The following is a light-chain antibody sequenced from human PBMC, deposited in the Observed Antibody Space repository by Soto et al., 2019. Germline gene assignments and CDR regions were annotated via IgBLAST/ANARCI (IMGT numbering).Light chain of an antibody. CDR3: QQYFSYPLT. CDR2: PPF. J-gene: IGKJ4*01. Sequence: AIRMTQSPSSFSASTGDRVTITCRASQGISSHLAWYQVKPGKAPRLLIYPPFYLESGVPSRFSGSVSGTGFTLTISSLQSEDSAVYYCQQYFSYPLTFGGGTKVEIK. CDR1: QGISSH. V-gene: IGKV1-8*01.